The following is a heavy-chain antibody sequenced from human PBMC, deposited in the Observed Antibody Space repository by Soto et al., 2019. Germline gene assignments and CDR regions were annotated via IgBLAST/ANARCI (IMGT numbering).Heavy chain of an antibody. CDR2: IIPVFGRV. Sequence: QVQLVQSGAEVKKPGSSVKVSCKASGGSFNTYAISWVRQAPGQGLEWMGGIIPVFGRVSYAQNFQGRLTITADDSTSTAYMELSSLRSDDTAIHYCADLSLGYCISTTCPPDYWGQGTLVTVSS. D-gene: IGHD2-2*01. CDR1: GGSFNTYA. V-gene: IGHV1-69*12. CDR3: ADLSLGYCISTTCPPDY. J-gene: IGHJ4*02.